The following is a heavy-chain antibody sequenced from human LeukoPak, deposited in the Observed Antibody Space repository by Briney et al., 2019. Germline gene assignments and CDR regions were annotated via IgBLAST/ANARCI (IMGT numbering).Heavy chain of an antibody. CDR1: GGSISSGSYY. Sequence: PSETLSLTCTVSGGSISSGSYYWSWIRQPAGKGLEWIGRIYTSGSTNYNPSLKSRVTISVDTSKNQFSLKLSSVTAADTAVYYCARAGYYDFWSGYPFDIWGQGTMVTVSS. CDR3: ARAGYYDFWSGYPFDI. CDR2: IYTSGST. J-gene: IGHJ3*02. D-gene: IGHD3-3*01. V-gene: IGHV4-61*02.